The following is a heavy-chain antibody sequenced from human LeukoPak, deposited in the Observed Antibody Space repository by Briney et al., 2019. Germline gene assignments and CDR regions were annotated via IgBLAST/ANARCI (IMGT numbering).Heavy chain of an antibody. CDR1: GFTFNDYY. CDR3: ATDGAGLDT. J-gene: IGHJ5*02. Sequence: GGSLRLSCAASGFTFNDYYMSWIRQAPGKGLEWLSYIHIGGTNTHYADSVKGRFTISRDNAKKSLYLEMNNLRAEDTAVYYCATDGAGLDTWGQGVLVTVSS. V-gene: IGHV3-11*01. CDR2: IHIGGTNT.